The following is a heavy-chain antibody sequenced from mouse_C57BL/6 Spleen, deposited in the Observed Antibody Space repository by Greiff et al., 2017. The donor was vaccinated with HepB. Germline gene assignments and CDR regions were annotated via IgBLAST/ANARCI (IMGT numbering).Heavy chain of an antibody. D-gene: IGHD1-1*01. CDR3: ARLTTVVATNYYAMDY. J-gene: IGHJ4*01. CDR2: ISYDGSN. CDR1: GYSITSGYY. V-gene: IGHV3-6*01. Sequence: EVQRVESGPGLVKPSQSLSLTCSVTGYSITSGYYWNWIRQFPGNKLEWMGYISYDGSNNYNPSLKNRISITRDTSKNQFFLKLNSVTTEDTATYYCARLTTVVATNYYAMDYWGQGTSVTVSS.